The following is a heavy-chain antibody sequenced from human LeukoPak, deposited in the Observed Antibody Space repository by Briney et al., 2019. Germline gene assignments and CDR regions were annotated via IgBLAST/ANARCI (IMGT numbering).Heavy chain of an antibody. V-gene: IGHV3-23*01. Sequence: PGGSLRLSCAASEFTFSSYAMSWVRQAPGKGLEWVSGISGSGGSTYYADSVKGRFTISRDNSKNTLYPQMNGLRGEDTAVYYCAKGTTMVRGVIITFDDWGQGTLVTVSS. CDR2: ISGSGGST. CDR3: AKGTTMVRGVIITFDD. D-gene: IGHD3-10*01. J-gene: IGHJ4*02. CDR1: EFTFSSYA.